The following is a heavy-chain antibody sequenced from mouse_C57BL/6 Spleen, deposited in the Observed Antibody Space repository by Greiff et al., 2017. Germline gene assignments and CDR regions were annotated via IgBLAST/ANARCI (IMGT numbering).Heavy chain of an antibody. Sequence: QVQLQQSGAELARPGASVKLSCKASGYTFTSSGISWVKQRTGQGLEWIGEIYPRSGNTYYNEKFKGKATLTADKSSSTAYMELRSLTSEDSAVYFCARPSYSNPTWFAYWGQGTLVTVSA. V-gene: IGHV1-81*01. J-gene: IGHJ3*01. D-gene: IGHD2-5*01. CDR2: IYPRSGNT. CDR1: GYTFTSSG. CDR3: ARPSYSNPTWFAY.